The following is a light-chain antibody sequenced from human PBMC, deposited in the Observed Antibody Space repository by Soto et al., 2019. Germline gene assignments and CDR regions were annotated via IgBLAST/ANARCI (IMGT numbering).Light chain of an antibody. CDR2: GAS. V-gene: IGKV3-20*01. Sequence: ENVLTQSPGTLSLSPGERATLSCWASHSVTNNYIAWYQQKPGQAPRLLIFGASDRATGIPGRFSGGGSGTYFTLTISRLEPEDFAVYYCQQYGSSPRTFGQGTKLEIK. CDR3: QQYGSSPRT. CDR1: HSVTNNY. J-gene: IGKJ2*02.